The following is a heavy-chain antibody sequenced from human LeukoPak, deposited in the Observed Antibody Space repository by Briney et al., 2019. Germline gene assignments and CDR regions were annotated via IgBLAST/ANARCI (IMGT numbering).Heavy chain of an antibody. D-gene: IGHD2-2*01. J-gene: IGHJ3*02. CDR2: IKSKTDGGTT. CDR3: TTPLGYCSSTSCSNAFDI. Sequence: GGSLRLSCAASGFTFSNAWMSWVHQAPGKGLEWVGRIKSKTDGGTTDYAAPVKGRFTISRDDSKNTLYLQMNSLKTEDTAVYYCTTPLGYCSSTSCSNAFDIWGQGTMVTVSS. CDR1: GFTFSNAW. V-gene: IGHV3-15*01.